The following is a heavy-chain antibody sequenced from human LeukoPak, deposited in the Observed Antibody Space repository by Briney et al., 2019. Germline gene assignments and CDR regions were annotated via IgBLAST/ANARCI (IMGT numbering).Heavy chain of an antibody. V-gene: IGHV4-34*01. CDR3: ARRPDSGANWYSI. D-gene: IGHD2-21*02. Sequence: SETLSLTCAVYGGSFSGYYWSWIRQPPGKGLEWIGEINHSGSTNYNPSLKSRVTISVDTSKNQFSLGLNSVTAADAAVYYCARRPDSGANWYSIWGQGTLVTVSS. CDR1: GGSFSGYY. CDR2: INHSGST. J-gene: IGHJ4*02.